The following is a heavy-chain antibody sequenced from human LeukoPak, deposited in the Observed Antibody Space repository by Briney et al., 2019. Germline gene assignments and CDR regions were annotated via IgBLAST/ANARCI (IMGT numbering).Heavy chain of an antibody. CDR2: ISWNGGST. CDR3: ARVGWFGEDTYYLDY. CDR1: GFTFDAYG. V-gene: IGHV3-20*04. J-gene: IGHJ4*02. D-gene: IGHD3-10*01. Sequence: GGSLRLSCAASGFTFDAYGMSWVRQAPGKGLEWVSGISWNGGSTGYADSVKGRFTISRDNAKTSLYLQMNSLRAEDTALYYCARVGWFGEDTYYLDYWGEGTLVTVSS.